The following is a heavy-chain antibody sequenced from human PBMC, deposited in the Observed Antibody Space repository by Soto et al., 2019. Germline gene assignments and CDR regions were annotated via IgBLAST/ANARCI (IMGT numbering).Heavy chain of an antibody. CDR3: AQDFIHGYDFRSGYYEAPAY. CDR1: GFTFSSYA. CDR2: ISGSGGST. J-gene: IGHJ4*02. D-gene: IGHD3-3*01. V-gene: IGHV3-23*01. Sequence: PGGSLRLSCAASGFTFSSYAMSWVRQAPGKGLEWVSAISGSGGSTYYADSVKGRFTLSRDNSKNTLYLQMNSLRAEDTAVYYCAQDFIHGYDFRSGYYEAPAYWDQGTPVTVSS.